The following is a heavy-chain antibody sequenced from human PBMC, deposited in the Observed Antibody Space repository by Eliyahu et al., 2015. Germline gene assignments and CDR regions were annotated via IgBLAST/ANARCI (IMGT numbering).Heavy chain of an antibody. J-gene: IGHJ3*02. D-gene: IGHD2-21*01. CDR1: GGSISAYH. CDR3: ARRLIVDNDDTFDI. CDR2: ISPSGTT. V-gene: IGHV4-4*07. Sequence: QVQLQESGPGLVKPSETLSLTCTVSGGSISAYHWSWIRQSAGKGLEWIGRISPSGTTHYNPPLKSRVSVSVDTSKNHFSLNLGSVTAADTALYYCARRLIVDNDDTFDIWGQGTMVTVSS.